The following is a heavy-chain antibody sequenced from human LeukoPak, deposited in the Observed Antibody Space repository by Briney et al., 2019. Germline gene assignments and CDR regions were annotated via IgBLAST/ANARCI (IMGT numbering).Heavy chain of an antibody. V-gene: IGHV4-59*01. CDR3: ARNYDILTGYYYFDY. D-gene: IGHD3-9*01. Sequence: PSETLSLTCTVSGGSISSYYWSWIRQPPGKGLEWIGYIYYSGSTNYNPSLKSRVTISVDTSKNQFSLKLSSVTAADTAVYYCARNYDILTGYYYFDYWGQGTLVTVSS. J-gene: IGHJ4*02. CDR2: IYYSGST. CDR1: GGSISSYY.